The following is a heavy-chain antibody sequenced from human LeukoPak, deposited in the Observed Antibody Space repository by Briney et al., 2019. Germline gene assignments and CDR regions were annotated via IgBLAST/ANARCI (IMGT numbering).Heavy chain of an antibody. CDR3: ARGGSPGYNYNSFDM. CDR1: GFTFSNYA. D-gene: IGHD3-22*01. Sequence: GGSLRLSCAASGFTFSNYAMSWVSQAPGKGLEWVSGIRGSEYITYYADSVKGRFTISRDNSQNTQYLKMNSLRAEDTAVYYCARGGSPGYNYNSFDMWGQGTMVAVSS. J-gene: IGHJ3*02. V-gene: IGHV3-23*01. CDR2: IRGSEYIT.